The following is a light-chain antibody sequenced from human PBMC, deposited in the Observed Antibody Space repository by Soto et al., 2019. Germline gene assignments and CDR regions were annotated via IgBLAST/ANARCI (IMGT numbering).Light chain of an antibody. J-gene: IGKJ5*01. V-gene: IGKV3-20*01. CDR2: GTS. CDR3: QQYGRSIT. CDR1: QTVRNNY. Sequence: EIVLTQSPGTLSLSPGERATLSCRASQTVRNNYLAWYQQKPGQAPRLLIYGTSSRATGIPDRFSGSGSGTDFTLTISRLEPEDFAVFYCQQYGRSITFGQGTRLEIK.